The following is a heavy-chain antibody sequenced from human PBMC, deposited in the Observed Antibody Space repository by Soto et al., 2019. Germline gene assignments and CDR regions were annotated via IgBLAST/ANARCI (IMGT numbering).Heavy chain of an antibody. CDR3: AKGDCSGGSCYFSAFDI. V-gene: IGHV3-30*18. CDR2: ISYDGTNN. J-gene: IGHJ3*02. CDR1: GFTFSSYG. Sequence: GGPLRLSCAASGFTFSSYGMHWVRQAPGKGLEWVAVISYDGTNNYYTESVKGRFTISRDNSKNTLFLQMNSLRAEDTAVYFCAKGDCSGGSCYFSAFDIWGQGTMVTVSS. D-gene: IGHD2-15*01.